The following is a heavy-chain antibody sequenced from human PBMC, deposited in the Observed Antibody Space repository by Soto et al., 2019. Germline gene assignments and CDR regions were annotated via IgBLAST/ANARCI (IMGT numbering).Heavy chain of an antibody. Sequence: PSETLSLTCAVSGGSISSGGYSWSWIRQPPGKGLEWIGYIYHSGSTYYNPSLKSRVTISVDGSKNQFSLKLSSVTVADTAVYYCARVPGPWGQGTLVTVPS. CDR3: ARVPGP. V-gene: IGHV4-30-2*01. J-gene: IGHJ5*02. CDR2: IYHSGST. CDR1: GGSISSGGYS.